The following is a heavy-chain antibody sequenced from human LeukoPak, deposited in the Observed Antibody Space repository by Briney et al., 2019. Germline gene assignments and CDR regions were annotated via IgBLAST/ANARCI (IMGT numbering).Heavy chain of an antibody. CDR3: ARMAYSYETNWFDP. V-gene: IGHV1-18*01. Sequence: GASVKVSCKASGYTFTSYGISWVRQAPGQGLEWMGWISAYNGNTNYAQKLQGRVTMTTDTSTSTAYMELRSLRSDDTAVYYCARMAYSYETNWFDPWGQGTLVTVSS. CDR2: ISAYNGNT. J-gene: IGHJ5*02. D-gene: IGHD5-18*01. CDR1: GYTFTSYG.